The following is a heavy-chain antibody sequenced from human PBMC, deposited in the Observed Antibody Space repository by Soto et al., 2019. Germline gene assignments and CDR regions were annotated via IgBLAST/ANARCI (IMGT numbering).Heavy chain of an antibody. J-gene: IGHJ4*02. V-gene: IGHV4-31*03. CDR2: IYYSGNT. Sequence: SETLSLTCTVSGGSISSGGYYWSWVRQHPGKGLEWIGCIYYSGNTYYNPSLKSRVTISVDTSKNQFSLKLSSVTAADTAVYYCARGPPLGYWGQGTLVPSPQ. CDR3: ARGPPLGY. CDR1: GGSISSGGYY.